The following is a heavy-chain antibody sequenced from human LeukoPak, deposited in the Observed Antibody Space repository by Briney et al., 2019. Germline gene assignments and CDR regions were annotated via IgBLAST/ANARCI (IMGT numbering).Heavy chain of an antibody. CDR2: ISSSSSYT. D-gene: IGHD2-15*01. J-gene: IGHJ4*02. CDR3: ARSIGYDIVGCGY. V-gene: IGHV3-11*03. CDR1: GFTFSDYY. Sequence: PGGSLRLSCAASGFTFSDYYMSWIRQAPGKGLEWVSYISSSSSYTNYADSVKGRFTISRDNAKYSLYLQMNSLRAEDTAVYYCARSIGYDIVGCGYWGQGTLVTVSS.